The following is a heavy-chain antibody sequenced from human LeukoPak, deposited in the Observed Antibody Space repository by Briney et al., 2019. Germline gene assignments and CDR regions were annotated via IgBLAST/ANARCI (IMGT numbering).Heavy chain of an antibody. D-gene: IGHD6-19*01. J-gene: IGHJ4*02. CDR2: IYTSGST. V-gene: IGHV4-4*07. Sequence: SETLPLTCTVSGRSISSYYWSWIRQPAGKGLEWIGRIYTSGSTNYNPSLKSRVTMSVDTSKNQFSLKLSSVTAADTAVYYCARGQVSGWYWDPLDYWGQGTLVTVSS. CDR3: ARGQVSGWYWDPLDY. CDR1: GRSISSYY.